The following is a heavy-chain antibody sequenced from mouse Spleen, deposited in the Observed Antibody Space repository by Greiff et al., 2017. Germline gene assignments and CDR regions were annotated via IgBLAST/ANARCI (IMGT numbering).Heavy chain of an antibody. CDR2: INYDGSST. CDR1: GFTFSDYY. J-gene: IGHJ4*01. D-gene: IGHD1-1*01. CDR3: ARAIYYGSSLGMDY. Sequence: EVQLVESEGGLVQPGSSMKLSCTASGFTFSDYYMAWVRQVPEKGLEWVANINYDGSSTYYLDSLKSRFIISRDNAKNILYLQMSSLKSEDTATYYCARAIYYGSSLGMDYWGQGTSVTVSS. V-gene: IGHV5-16*01.